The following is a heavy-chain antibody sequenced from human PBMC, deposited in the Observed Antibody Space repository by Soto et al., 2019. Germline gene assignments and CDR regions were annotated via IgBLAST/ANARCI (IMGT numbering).Heavy chain of an antibody. D-gene: IGHD5-18*01. CDR2: IIPIFGTA. CDR3: AARVDTAMVEPDYYYYGMDV. CDR1: GGTFSSYA. J-gene: IGHJ6*02. V-gene: IGHV1-69*13. Sequence: SVKVSCKASGGTFSSYAISWVRQAPGQGLEWMGGIIPIFGTANYAQKFQGRVTITADESTSTAYMELSSLRSEDTAVYYCAARVDTAMVEPDYYYYGMDVWGQGTKVTVSS.